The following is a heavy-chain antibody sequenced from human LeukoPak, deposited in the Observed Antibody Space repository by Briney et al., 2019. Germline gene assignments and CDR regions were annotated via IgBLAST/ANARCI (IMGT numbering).Heavy chain of an antibody. D-gene: IGHD3-3*01. V-gene: IGHV4-34*01. J-gene: IGHJ1*01. Sequence: KSSDTLSLTCAVYGGSFSGYYWSWIRQPPGKGLEWIGEINHSGSANYNPSLKSRVTISVDTSKNQFSLKLSSVTAADTAVYYCARRSSYSYFQHWGQGTLVTVSS. CDR3: ARRSSYSYFQH. CDR2: INHSGSA. CDR1: GGSFSGYY.